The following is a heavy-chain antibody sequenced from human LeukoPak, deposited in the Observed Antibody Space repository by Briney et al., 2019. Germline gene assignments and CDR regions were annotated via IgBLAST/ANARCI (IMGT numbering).Heavy chain of an antibody. V-gene: IGHV3-53*01. CDR3: ARGAEAGRSKSYYLEY. Sequence: GGSLRLSCAASGFTVSSNYMSWVRQAPGGGLEWVSVIYSGGRTYYTDSVKGRFTISRDNSKNTLYLQMNSLRAEDTAVYYCARGAEAGRSKSYYLEYWGQGTLVTVSS. D-gene: IGHD6-13*01. J-gene: IGHJ4*02. CDR2: IYSGGRT. CDR1: GFTVSSNY.